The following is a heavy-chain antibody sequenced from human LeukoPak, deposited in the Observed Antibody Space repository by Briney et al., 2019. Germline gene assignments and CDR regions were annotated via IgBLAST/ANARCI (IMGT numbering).Heavy chain of an antibody. Sequence: PSETLSLTCTVSGGSISSYYWSWIRQPPGKGLEWIGYIYYSGSTNYNPSLKSRVTISVDTSKNQFSLKLSSVTAADTAVYYCARDIVNSGWLDYWGQGTLVTVSS. V-gene: IGHV4-59*01. J-gene: IGHJ4*02. D-gene: IGHD6-19*01. CDR2: IYYSGST. CDR3: ARDIVNSGWLDY. CDR1: GGSISSYY.